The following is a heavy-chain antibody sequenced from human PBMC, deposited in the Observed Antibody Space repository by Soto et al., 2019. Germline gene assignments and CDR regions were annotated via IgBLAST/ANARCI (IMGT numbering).Heavy chain of an antibody. Sequence: QVQLVQSGAEVKKPGSSVKVSCKASGGTFSSYTISWVRQAPGQGLEWMGTIIPILGIANYAQKFQGRVTITADKSTSTAYMELSSLRSEDTAVYYCARRGGGNSGWFDPWGQGTLVTVSS. D-gene: IGHD2-21*02. CDR3: ARRGGGNSGWFDP. V-gene: IGHV1-69*02. CDR1: GGTFSSYT. J-gene: IGHJ5*02. CDR2: IIPILGIA.